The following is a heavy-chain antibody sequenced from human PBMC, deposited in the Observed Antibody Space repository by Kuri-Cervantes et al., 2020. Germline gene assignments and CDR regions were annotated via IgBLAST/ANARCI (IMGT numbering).Heavy chain of an antibody. CDR1: GFTFSSYA. CDR2: ISYDGSNK. D-gene: IGHD3-3*01. Sequence: GESLKISCAASGFTFSSYAMHWVRQAPGKGLEWVAVISYDGSNKYYADSVKGRFTISRDNSKNTLYLQMNSLRAEDTAVYYCARQITIFGGGMDVWGQGTTVTVSS. J-gene: IGHJ6*02. CDR3: ARQITIFGGGMDV. V-gene: IGHV3-30-3*01.